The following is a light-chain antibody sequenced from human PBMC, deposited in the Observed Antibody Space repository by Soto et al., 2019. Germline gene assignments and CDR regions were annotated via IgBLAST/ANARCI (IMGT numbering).Light chain of an antibody. CDR2: EDN. V-gene: IGLV6-57*03. J-gene: IGLJ3*02. Sequence: LTQPHSVSESPGKTVTISCTRSSGSIASNYVQWYQQRPGSAPTTVIYEDNQRPSGVPDRFSGSIDSSSNSASLTISGLKTEDEADYYCQSYDSILTVFGGGTKVTVL. CDR3: QSYDSILTV. CDR1: SGSIASNY.